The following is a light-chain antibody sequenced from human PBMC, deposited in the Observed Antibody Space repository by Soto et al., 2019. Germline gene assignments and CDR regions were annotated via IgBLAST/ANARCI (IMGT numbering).Light chain of an antibody. CDR1: SSDVGGYNY. Sequence: QSALTQPPSASGSPGQSVTISCPGTSSDVGGYNYVSWYQQHPGKAPKLMIYEVSKRPSGVPDRFSGSKSGNTASLTVSGLQAEDEADYYCSSYAGSNNPPYVFGTGTKVTVL. J-gene: IGLJ1*01. CDR2: EVS. CDR3: SSYAGSNNPPYV. V-gene: IGLV2-8*01.